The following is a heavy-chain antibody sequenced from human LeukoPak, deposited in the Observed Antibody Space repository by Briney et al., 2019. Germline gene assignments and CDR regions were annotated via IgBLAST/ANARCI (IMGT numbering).Heavy chain of an antibody. J-gene: IGHJ4*02. CDR3: ARDGYCSGGSCHSFEY. D-gene: IGHD2-15*01. Sequence: GASVKVSCKTSGYTFTFYYIHWVRQAPGQGLEWMGIINPHADSTTNAQKFQGRVTMTRDMSTSTVYMELSSLRSEDTAVYFCARDGYCSGGSCHSFEYWGQGTLVTVSS. CDR1: GYTFTFYY. CDR2: INPHADST. V-gene: IGHV1-46*01.